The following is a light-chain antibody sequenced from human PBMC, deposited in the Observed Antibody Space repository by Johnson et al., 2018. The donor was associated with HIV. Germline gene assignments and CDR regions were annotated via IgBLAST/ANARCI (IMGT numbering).Light chain of an antibody. CDR1: SSNIGNNY. V-gene: IGLV1-51*02. J-gene: IGLJ1*01. CDR3: GRWDDSLSTYV. CDR2: ENT. Sequence: QSVLTQPPSVSAAPGQKVTISCSGSSSNIGNNYVSWYQHLPGTAPKLLIYENTKRPSGVPDRFSGSTSGSSATLGITGLQTGDEADYYCGRWDDSLSTYVFGTGTKVTVL.